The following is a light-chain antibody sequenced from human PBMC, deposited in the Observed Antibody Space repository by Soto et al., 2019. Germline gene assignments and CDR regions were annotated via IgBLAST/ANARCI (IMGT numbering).Light chain of an antibody. J-gene: IGKJ1*01. CDR1: QTVSNSY. CDR3: QQYGTSRWT. Sequence: EIVLTQSPATLSLSPGERATLSCGASQTVSNSYLAWYQQKPGLAPRLLIYDASSRAIGIPDRFSGSGSGADIIHTISILEPEDFAVDYCQQYGTSRWTFGRGTKVEIK. CDR2: DAS. V-gene: IGKV3D-20*01.